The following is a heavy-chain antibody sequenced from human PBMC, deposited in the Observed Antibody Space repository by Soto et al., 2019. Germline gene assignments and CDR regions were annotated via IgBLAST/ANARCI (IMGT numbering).Heavy chain of an antibody. Sequence: VGSLRLSCAASGFTFSSYEMNWVRQAPGKGLEWVSYISSGSRTIYYADSVKGRFTISRDNAKSSLYLQMDSLRAEDTALYYCARDRGYSAYGAGNDALDIWGQGTMVTVSS. CDR3: ARDRGYSAYGAGNDALDI. CDR2: ISSGSRTI. V-gene: IGHV3-48*03. J-gene: IGHJ3*02. D-gene: IGHD5-12*01. CDR1: GFTFSSYE.